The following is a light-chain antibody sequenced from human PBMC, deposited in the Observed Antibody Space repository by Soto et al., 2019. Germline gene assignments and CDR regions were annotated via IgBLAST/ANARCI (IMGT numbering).Light chain of an antibody. CDR1: SGHSTYA. CDR2: LNSDGSH. CDR3: QTWGTGIQVI. J-gene: IGLJ2*01. V-gene: IGLV4-69*01. Sequence: QPVLTQSPSASASLGASVKLTCTLSSGHSTYAIAWHQPQPEKGPRYLMKLNSDGSHSKGDGIPDRFSGSSSGAERYLTISSLQSEDEADYYCQTWGTGIQVIFGGGTKLTGL.